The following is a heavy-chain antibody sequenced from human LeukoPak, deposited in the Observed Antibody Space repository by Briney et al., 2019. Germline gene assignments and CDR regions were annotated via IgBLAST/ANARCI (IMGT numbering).Heavy chain of an antibody. CDR2: INVDSGGT. J-gene: IGHJ6*03. D-gene: IGHD4-11*01. CDR3: ARGTVGGNDYYYMDV. Sequence: ASVKVSCKASRYSFTGYYMHWVRLAPGQGLEWMGWINVDSGGTKYAEKFQGRVTMTRDTSISTAYMELRSLRSDDTAVYYCARGTVGGNDYYYMDVWGKGTTVTVSS. CDR1: RYSFTGYY. V-gene: IGHV1-2*02.